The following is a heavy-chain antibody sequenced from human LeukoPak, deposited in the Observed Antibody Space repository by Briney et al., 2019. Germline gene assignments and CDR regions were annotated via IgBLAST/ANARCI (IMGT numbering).Heavy chain of an antibody. D-gene: IGHD6-19*01. CDR2: IKNDGSET. V-gene: IGHV3-7*03. J-gene: IGHJ4*02. CDR3: VKNDGWFHLAQ. Sequence: GGSLRLSCAVSGFKFRDHWMDWVRQAPGKGLEWVGHIKNDGSETYYLDSLKGRFSISRDNTNNALYLRMNSLRVEDTAVYYCVKNDGWFHLAQWGQGTLVTVSS. CDR1: GFKFRDHW.